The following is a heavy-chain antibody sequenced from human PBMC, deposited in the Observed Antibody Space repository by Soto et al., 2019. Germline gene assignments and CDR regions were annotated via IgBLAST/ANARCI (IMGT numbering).Heavy chain of an antibody. Sequence: GFLRLSCAAPGFSLSSYTMPWVRQAPGKGLEWVATISNDGTNREYADSVKGRFAISRDRSKNTVFLQMNSMRGEDTAVYYCARDGYGDYAGDSWFDPWGQGTLVTASS. V-gene: IGHV3-30*09. CDR1: GFSLSSYT. J-gene: IGHJ5*02. CDR3: ARDGYGDYAGDSWFDP. CDR2: ISNDGTNR. D-gene: IGHD4-17*01.